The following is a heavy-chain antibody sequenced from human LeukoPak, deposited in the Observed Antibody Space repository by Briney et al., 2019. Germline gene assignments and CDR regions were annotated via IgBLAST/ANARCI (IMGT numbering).Heavy chain of an antibody. J-gene: IGHJ4*02. V-gene: IGHV4-34*01. CDR1: GGSFRDYY. Sequence: SETLSFTCAVYGGSFRDYYWSWIGQPPGKGLEWIGEINHSGSTNYNQSLKNGVTTSVDTSKHQYALRLSSVTPADTTVYYCARLDIVATSNWDYWGEGTVVSVSS. D-gene: IGHD5-12*01. CDR3: ARLDIVATSNWDY. CDR2: INHSGST.